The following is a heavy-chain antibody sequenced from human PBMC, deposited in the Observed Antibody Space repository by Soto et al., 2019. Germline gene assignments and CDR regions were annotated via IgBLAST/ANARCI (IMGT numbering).Heavy chain of an antibody. CDR3: ARVAY. CDR2: ISSASSET. CDR1: GFTFSSYE. Sequence: GGSLRLSCAASGFTFSSYEMNWVRQVPGKGLEWVASISSASSETWYADSVKGRFIISRDNAQNSLFLQMNTLRPEDSAIYYCARVAYWGPGTQVTV. V-gene: IGHV3-21*01. J-gene: IGHJ4*02.